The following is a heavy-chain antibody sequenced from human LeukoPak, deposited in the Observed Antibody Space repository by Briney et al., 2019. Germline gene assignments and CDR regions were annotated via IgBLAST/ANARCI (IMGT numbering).Heavy chain of an antibody. Sequence: PGGSLRLSCAASGFTVSSNYMSWVRQAPGKGLEGVSVIYSGGSTYYADSVKGRFTISRDNSKNTLYLQMNSLRAEDTAVYYCARYLCSYDSSGYYFYWGQGTLVTVSS. CDR3: ARYLCSYDSSGYYFY. CDR2: IYSGGST. D-gene: IGHD3-22*01. J-gene: IGHJ4*02. CDR1: GFTVSSNY. V-gene: IGHV3-66*02.